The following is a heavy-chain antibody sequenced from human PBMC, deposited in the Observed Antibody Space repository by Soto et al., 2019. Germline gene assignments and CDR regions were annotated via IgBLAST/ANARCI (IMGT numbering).Heavy chain of an antibody. Sequence: ASVKVSCKASGYTFTSYYMHWVRQAPGQRLEWMGWINAGNGNTKYSQKFQGRVTITRDTSASTAYMELSSLRSEDTAVYYCARAVAAREYYYYYYMDVWGKGTTVTVSS. V-gene: IGHV1-3*01. CDR3: ARAVAAREYYYYYYMDV. D-gene: IGHD6-6*01. J-gene: IGHJ6*03. CDR2: INAGNGNT. CDR1: GYTFTSYY.